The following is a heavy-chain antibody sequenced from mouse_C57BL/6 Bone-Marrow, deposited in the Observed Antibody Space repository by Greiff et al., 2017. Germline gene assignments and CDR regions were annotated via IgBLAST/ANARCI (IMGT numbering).Heavy chain of an antibody. CDR3: ARKESNSGWFAY. V-gene: IGHV5-4*01. J-gene: IGHJ3*01. CDR2: ISAGGSYT. D-gene: IGHD2-5*01. CDR1: GFTFSSYA. Sequence: EVQLVESGGGLVKPGASLKLSCAASGFTFSSYAMSWVRQTPGKRLEWVATISAGGSYTYYPDNLKGRFTIARDHAKNNLYLQMSQLKSEDTAMYYCARKESNSGWFAYWGQGTLVTVSA.